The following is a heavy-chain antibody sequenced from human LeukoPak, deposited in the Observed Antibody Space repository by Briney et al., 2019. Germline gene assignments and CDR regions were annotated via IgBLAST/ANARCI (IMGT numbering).Heavy chain of an antibody. CDR1: GFSLSTSGVG. J-gene: IGHJ1*01. Sequence: ESGPTLVNPTQTLTLTCTFSGFSLSTSGVGVGWIRQPPGKALEWLALIYWNEDKRYSPSLKSRLTITKDTSKNQVVLTMTNMDPVDTATYYCAHRGASSSSGWFAEYFQHWGQGTLVTVSS. CDR2: IYWNEDK. CDR3: AHRGASSSSGWFAEYFQH. D-gene: IGHD6-6*01. V-gene: IGHV2-5*01.